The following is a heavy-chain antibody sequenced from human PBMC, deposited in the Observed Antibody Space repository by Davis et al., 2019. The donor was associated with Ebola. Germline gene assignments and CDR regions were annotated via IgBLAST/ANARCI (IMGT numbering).Heavy chain of an antibody. Sequence: MPSETLSLTCTVSAASISSGGYYWTWTRQHPGKGLEWIGYIYYSGSTYYNPSLKSRVTISVDTSKNQFSLNLSSVTATGTAVYYCARAGVGATTSYFDYWGQGTLVTVSS. J-gene: IGHJ4*02. V-gene: IGHV4-31*03. D-gene: IGHD1-26*01. CDR2: IYYSGST. CDR1: AASISSGGYY. CDR3: ARAGVGATTSYFDY.